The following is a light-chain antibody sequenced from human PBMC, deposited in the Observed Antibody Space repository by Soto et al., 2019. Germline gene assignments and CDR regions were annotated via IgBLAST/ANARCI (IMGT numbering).Light chain of an antibody. CDR2: GAS. J-gene: IGKJ1*01. Sequence: EIVLTQSPATLSLSPGERATLSCRASQSVSSYLAWYQQKPGQAPRLLIYGASSRATGIPDRFSGSGSGTDFTLTIIILEPEDFAVYYCQQYGSSPTWTFGQGTKV. CDR1: QSVSSY. CDR3: QQYGSSPTWT. V-gene: IGKV3-20*01.